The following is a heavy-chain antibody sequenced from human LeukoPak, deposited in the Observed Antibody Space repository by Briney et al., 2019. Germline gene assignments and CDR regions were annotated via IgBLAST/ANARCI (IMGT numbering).Heavy chain of an antibody. J-gene: IGHJ4*02. CDR1: GGAISSYF. V-gene: IGHV4-4*07. Sequence: PSETLSLTCRVSGGAISSYFWSWIRQPAGKGLEWIGRIYPSGSTPYNPSLKSRVTMSLDTPKSQFSLKLSTVIAADTAVYYCARLGYTYGYAFDAWGQGTLVTVSS. D-gene: IGHD5-18*01. CDR2: IYPSGST. CDR3: ARLGYTYGYAFDA.